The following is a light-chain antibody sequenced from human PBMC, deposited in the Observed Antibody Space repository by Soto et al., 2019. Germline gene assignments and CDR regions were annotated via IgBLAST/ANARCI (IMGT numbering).Light chain of an antibody. J-gene: IGLJ1*01. Sequence: ALIQPASVSGSPGQTITISCTGSSTDVGGYNAVSWYQHHPGKAPKLIIYEVTHRPSGVSDRFSASKSGNTASLTISGLQAEDEADYYCNSFRVSHLYVFGTGTKVTVL. CDR2: EVT. CDR3: NSFRVSHLYV. CDR1: STDVGGYNA. V-gene: IGLV2-14*01.